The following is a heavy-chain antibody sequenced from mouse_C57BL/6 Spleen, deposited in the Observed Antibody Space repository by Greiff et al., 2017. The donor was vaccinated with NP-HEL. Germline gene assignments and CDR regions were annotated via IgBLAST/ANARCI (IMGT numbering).Heavy chain of an antibody. V-gene: IGHV1-74*01. D-gene: IGHD2-4*01. CDR3: AILPLYYDPCAY. Sequence: VQLQQSGAELVKPGASVKVSCKASGYTFTSYWMHWVKQRPGQGLEWIGRIHPSDSDTNYNQKFKGKATLTVDKSSSTAYMQPSSLTSEDSAVYYCAILPLYYDPCAYWGQGTLVTVSA. CDR1: GYTFTSYW. CDR2: IHPSDSDT. J-gene: IGHJ3*01.